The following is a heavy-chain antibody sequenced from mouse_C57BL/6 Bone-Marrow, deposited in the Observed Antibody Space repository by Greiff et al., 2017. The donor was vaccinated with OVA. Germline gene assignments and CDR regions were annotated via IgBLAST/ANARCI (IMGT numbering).Heavy chain of an antibody. J-gene: IGHJ3*01. CDR2: INYDGSST. Sequence: EVQLVESEGGLVQPGSSMKLSCTASGFTFSDYYMAWVRQVPEKGLEWVANINYDGSSTYYLDSLKSRFIISRDNAKNILYLQMSSLKSEDTATYYCARAYSNYPAWFAYWGQGTLVTVSA. CDR3: ARAYSNYPAWFAY. D-gene: IGHD2-5*01. CDR1: GFTFSDYY. V-gene: IGHV5-16*01.